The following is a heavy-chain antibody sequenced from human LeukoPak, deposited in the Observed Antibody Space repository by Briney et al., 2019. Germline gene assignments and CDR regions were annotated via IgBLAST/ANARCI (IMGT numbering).Heavy chain of an antibody. CDR3: ARDYYDSRGEAFDI. D-gene: IGHD3-22*01. J-gene: IGHJ3*02. Sequence: SETLSLTSTVSGGSIGSHYWSWIRQPPGEGLEWIGYIYYSGTTSYNPSLKSRVTISVDTSKNQFSLKLSSVTAADTAVYYCARDYYDSRGEAFDIWGLGTMATVSS. CDR2: IYYSGTT. V-gene: IGHV4-59*11. CDR1: GGSIGSHY.